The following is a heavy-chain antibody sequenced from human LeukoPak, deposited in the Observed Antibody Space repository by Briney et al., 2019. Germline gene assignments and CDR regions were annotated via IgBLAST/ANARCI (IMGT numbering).Heavy chain of an antibody. Sequence: QPGGSLRLSCAASGFTFSSYAMSWVRQAPGKGLEWVSAISGSGGSTYYADSVKGRFTISRDNSKNTLYLQMNSLRDEDTGVYYCARGLRTGVGPYMGYHYYMDVWGKGATVTVSS. CDR1: GFTFSSYA. CDR3: ARGLRTGVGPYMGYHYYMDV. J-gene: IGHJ6*03. CDR2: ISGSGGST. V-gene: IGHV3-23*01. D-gene: IGHD3-16*01.